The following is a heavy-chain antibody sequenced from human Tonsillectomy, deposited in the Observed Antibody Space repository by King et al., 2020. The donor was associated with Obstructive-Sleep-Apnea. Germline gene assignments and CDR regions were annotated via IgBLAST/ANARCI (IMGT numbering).Heavy chain of an antibody. CDR2: IYYSGST. D-gene: IGHD4-17*01. V-gene: IGHV4-59*08. Sequence: QLQESGPGLVKPSETLSLTCTVSGGSISSYYWSWIRQPPGKGLEWIGYIYYSGSTNYNPSLQSRVTISVDTSKNQFSLKLSSVTAADTAVYYCARADYGDYLDYWGQGTLVTVSS. CDR3: ARADYGDYLDY. J-gene: IGHJ4*02. CDR1: GGSISSYY.